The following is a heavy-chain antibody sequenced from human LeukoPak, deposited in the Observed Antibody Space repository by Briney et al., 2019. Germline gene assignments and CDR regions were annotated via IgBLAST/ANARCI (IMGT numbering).Heavy chain of an antibody. V-gene: IGHV1-69*05. CDR3: ASGTRRIFDY. D-gene: IGHD1-14*01. J-gene: IGHJ4*02. CDR1: GGTFSSYA. Sequence: SVKVSCKASGGTFSSYAISWVRQAPGQGLEWMGGIIPIFGTANYAQKFQGRVTITTNESTSTAYMELSSLRSEDTAVYYCASGTRRIFDYWGQGTLVTVSS. CDR2: IIPIFGTA.